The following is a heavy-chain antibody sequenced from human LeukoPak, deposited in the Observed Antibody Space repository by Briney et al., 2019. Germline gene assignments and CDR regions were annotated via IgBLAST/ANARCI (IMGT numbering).Heavy chain of an antibody. CDR3: AARPPRIVAGPFDY. CDR2: ISGTGSST. D-gene: IGHD5-12*01. J-gene: IGHJ4*02. CDR1: GFTSSGYA. Sequence: GGSLRLSCAASGFTSSGYAMGWVRQPPGKGLEWVSTISGTGSSTFYADSVKGRFTISRDSPKNTLFLQMNSLRAEDTAVYFCAARPPRIVAGPFDYWGQGILVTVSS. V-gene: IGHV3-23*01.